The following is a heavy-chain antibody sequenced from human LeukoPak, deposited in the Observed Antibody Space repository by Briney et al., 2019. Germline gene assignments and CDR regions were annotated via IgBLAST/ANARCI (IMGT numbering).Heavy chain of an antibody. CDR1: GYSFTSYW. CDR3: ARPCSSTSCYDAFDI. V-gene: IGHV5-51*01. Sequence: GESLKISCKGSGYSFTSYWIGWVRQMPGKGLEWMGIIYPGDSDTRYSPSFQGQVTISADKPISTAYLQWSSLKASDTAMYYCARPCSSTSCYDAFDIWGQGTMVTVSS. J-gene: IGHJ3*02. CDR2: IYPGDSDT. D-gene: IGHD2-2*01.